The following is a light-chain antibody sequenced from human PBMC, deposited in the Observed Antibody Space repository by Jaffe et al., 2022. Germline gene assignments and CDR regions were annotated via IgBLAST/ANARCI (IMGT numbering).Light chain of an antibody. Sequence: QSVLTQPPSVSAAPGQKVTISCSGSSSNIGNNYVSWYQQLPGTAPKLLIYENNKRPSGIPDRFSGSKSGTSATLGITGLQTGDEADYYCGTWDSSLSAEFTFGPGT. J-gene: IGLJ1*01. V-gene: IGLV1-51*02. CDR2: ENN. CDR3: GTWDSSLSAEFT. CDR1: SSNIGNNY.